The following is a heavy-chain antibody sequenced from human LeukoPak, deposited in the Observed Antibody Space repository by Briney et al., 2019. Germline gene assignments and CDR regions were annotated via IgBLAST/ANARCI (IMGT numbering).Heavy chain of an antibody. D-gene: IGHD6-13*01. J-gene: IGHJ5*02. CDR1: GYTFTSYG. CDR2: ISAYNGNT. V-gene: IGHV1-18*01. Sequence: ASVKVSCKASGYTFTSYGISWVRQAPGQGLEWMGWISAYNGNTNYAQKLQGRVTMTTDTSTSTAYTELRSLRSDDTAVYYCARVTSSSWYDYNWFDPWGQGTLVTVSS. CDR3: ARVTSSSWYDYNWFDP.